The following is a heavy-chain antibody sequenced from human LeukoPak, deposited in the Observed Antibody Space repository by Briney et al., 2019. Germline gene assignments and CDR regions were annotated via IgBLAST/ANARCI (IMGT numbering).Heavy chain of an antibody. V-gene: IGHV3-15*01. CDR2: IKSKSFGGTT. Sequence: GGSLRLSCAASTLTFSDAWMSWVRQAPGKGLEWVGLIKSKSFGGTTDYAAAVKGRFTISRDDSKSTLFLQMDSLKTEDTAVYYRARDLDYWGQGTLVTVSS. CDR3: ARDLDY. CDR1: TLTFSDAW. J-gene: IGHJ4*02.